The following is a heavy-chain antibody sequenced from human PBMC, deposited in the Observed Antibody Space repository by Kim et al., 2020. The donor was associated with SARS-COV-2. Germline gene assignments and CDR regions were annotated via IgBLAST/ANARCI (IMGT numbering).Heavy chain of an antibody. V-gene: IGHV1-24*01. CDR3: ATSYDVSTRASPDY. CDR1: GYTLIELS. Sequence: ASVKVSCKVSGYTLIELSIHWVRQAPGKGLEWMGGFDPEDAETIYAQKFQGRVTMTEDTSTDTAYMELSSLRSEDTAVYYCATSYDVSTRASPDYWGQGTLVTVSS. D-gene: IGHD3-16*01. J-gene: IGHJ4*02. CDR2: FDPEDAET.